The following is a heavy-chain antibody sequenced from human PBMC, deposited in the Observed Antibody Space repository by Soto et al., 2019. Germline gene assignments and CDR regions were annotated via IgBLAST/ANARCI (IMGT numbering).Heavy chain of an antibody. D-gene: IGHD5-18*01. J-gene: IGHJ6*02. V-gene: IGHV4-34*01. CDR1: GGSFSGYY. CDR3: ASGRYIYYYYGMDV. CDR2: INHSGCT. Sequence: SETLSLTCAVYGGSFSGYYWSWIRQPPGKGLEWIGEINHSGCTNYNPSLKSRVTISVDTSKNQFSLKLSSVTAADTAVYYCASGRYIYYYYGMDVWGQGTTVTSP.